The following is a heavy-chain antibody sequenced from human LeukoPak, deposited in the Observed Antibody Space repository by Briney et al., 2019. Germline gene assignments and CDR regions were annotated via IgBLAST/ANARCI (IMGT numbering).Heavy chain of an antibody. V-gene: IGHV4-59*11. CDR3: ASRPAGTTWYGVFDY. CDR1: GGSINSHY. D-gene: IGHD6-13*01. J-gene: IGHJ4*02. CDR2: IFNDGST. Sequence: PSETLSLTCSVSGGSINSHYWSWIRQPPGKRLEGIGYIFNDGSTNYNPSLRSRVTMSLDTSRDQFFLRLSSVPAADTAIYYCASRPAGTTWYGVFDYWSQGTLVTVSS.